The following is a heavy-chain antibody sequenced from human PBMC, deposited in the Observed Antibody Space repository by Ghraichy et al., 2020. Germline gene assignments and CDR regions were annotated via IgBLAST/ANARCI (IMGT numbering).Heavy chain of an antibody. V-gene: IGHV1-18*01. CDR3: AREDCTRESCYFSND. CDR1: AYTFRSYG. J-gene: IGHJ4*02. D-gene: IGHD2-8*01. CDR2: ISGRNGDK. Sequence: ASVKVSCKTSAYTFRSYGFSWVRQAPGQGLEWVGWISGRNGDKKYGQKFQGRVTMTADTSTGTAYMEMRSLSSDDTAMYYYAREDCTRESCYFSNDWGQGSPVTVSS.